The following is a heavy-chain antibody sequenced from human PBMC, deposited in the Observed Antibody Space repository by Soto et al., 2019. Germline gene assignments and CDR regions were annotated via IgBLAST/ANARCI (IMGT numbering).Heavy chain of an antibody. J-gene: IGHJ6*03. CDR1: GGSFSGYY. CDR2: INHSGST. Sequence: SETLSLTCAVYGGSFSGYYWSWIRQPPGKGLEWIGEINHSGSTNYNPSLKSRVTISVDTSKNQFSLKLSSVTAADTAVYYCARGATVTTGGLDYYYYMDVWGKGTTVTVSS. D-gene: IGHD4-17*01. V-gene: IGHV4-34*01. CDR3: ARGATVTTGGLDYYYYMDV.